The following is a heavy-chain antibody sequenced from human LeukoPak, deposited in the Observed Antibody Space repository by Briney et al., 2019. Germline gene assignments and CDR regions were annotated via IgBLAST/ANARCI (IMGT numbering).Heavy chain of an antibody. CDR2: ISSSSSYI. Sequence: KSGGSLRLSCAASGFTFSSYSMNWVRQAPGKGLEWVSSISSSSSYIYYADSVKGRFTISRDNAKNSLYLQMNSLRAEDTAVYYCARDGGVKFDPWGQGTLVTVSS. J-gene: IGHJ5*02. CDR3: ARDGGVKFDP. D-gene: IGHD3-3*01. CDR1: GFTFSSYS. V-gene: IGHV3-21*01.